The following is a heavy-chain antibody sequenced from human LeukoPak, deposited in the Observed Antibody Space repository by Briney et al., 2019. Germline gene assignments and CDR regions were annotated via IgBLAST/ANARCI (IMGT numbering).Heavy chain of an antibody. D-gene: IGHD6-13*01. V-gene: IGHV4-4*07. CDR1: GYSISSGYY. CDR3: ARFSSIAAAFDY. J-gene: IGHJ4*02. CDR2: IYTSGTT. Sequence: SETLSLTCTVSGYSISSGYYWSWIRQPAGKGLEWIGRIYTSGTTHYNPSLKSRVTMSVDTSKNQFSLNLSSVTAADTAVYYCARFSSIAAAFDYWGLGILVTVSS.